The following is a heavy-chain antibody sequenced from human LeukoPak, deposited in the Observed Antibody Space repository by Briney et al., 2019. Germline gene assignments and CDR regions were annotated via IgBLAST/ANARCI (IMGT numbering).Heavy chain of an antibody. CDR1: GFTFSSYG. Sequence: GGSLRLSCAASGFTFSSYGMHWVRQAPGKGLEWVACIRYDGSNKYYADSVKGRFTISRDNSKNTLYLQMNSLRAEDTAVYYCALDYGDNPYYGMDVWGQGTTVTVSS. CDR2: IRYDGSNK. CDR3: ALDYGDNPYYGMDV. J-gene: IGHJ6*02. D-gene: IGHD4-17*01. V-gene: IGHV3-30*02.